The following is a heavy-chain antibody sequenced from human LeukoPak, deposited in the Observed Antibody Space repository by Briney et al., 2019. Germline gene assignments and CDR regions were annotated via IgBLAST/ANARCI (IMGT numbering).Heavy chain of an antibody. CDR2: LSSGGRST. CDR1: GFTFSNFA. CDR3: AKDRGVGVSNWFDP. Sequence: GGSLRLSCAASGFTFSNFAMSWVRQARGKGLQWVSGLSSGGRSTFYTDSVKGRFTISRDNSKNTLYLQMNSLRADDTAVYYCAKDRGVGVSNWFDPWGQGTLVTVSS. V-gene: IGHV3-23*01. D-gene: IGHD3-10*01. J-gene: IGHJ5*02.